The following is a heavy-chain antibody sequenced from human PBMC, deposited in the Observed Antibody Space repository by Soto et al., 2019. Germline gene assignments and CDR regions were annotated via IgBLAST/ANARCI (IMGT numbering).Heavy chain of an antibody. CDR2: ISFDGSNK. Sequence: QMQLVESGGGAVQPGRSLRLSCAASGFTFSYYPMHWVRQAPGKGLEWVAVISFDGSNKYYADSVKGRFTISRDNSKNTLYLQMNSLRGEDAAVYYCARVPVDMVAILYIYPLDGREPLADVDVWGQATTVTVSS. CDR3: ARVPVDMVAILYIYPLDGREPLADVDV. CDR1: GFTFSYYP. J-gene: IGHJ6*02. V-gene: IGHV3-30*04. D-gene: IGHD5-12*01.